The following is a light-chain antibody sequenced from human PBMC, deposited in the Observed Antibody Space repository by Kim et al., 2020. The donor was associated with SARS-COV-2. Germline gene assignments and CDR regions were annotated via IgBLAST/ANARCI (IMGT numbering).Light chain of an antibody. CDR2: AAS. V-gene: IGKV1-27*01. J-gene: IGKJ2*01. CDR1: QGISSY. CDR3: QKYNGAPYT. Sequence: SASVGDRVTITCRASQGISSYLAWYQQKPGKVPKLLIHAASALQSGVPSRFSGSGSGTDFTLTISSLQPEDVATYYCQKYNGAPYTFGQGTKLEI.